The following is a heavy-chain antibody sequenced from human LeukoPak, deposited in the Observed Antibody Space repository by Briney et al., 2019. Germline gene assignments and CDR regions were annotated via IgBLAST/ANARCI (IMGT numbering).Heavy chain of an antibody. J-gene: IGHJ4*02. V-gene: IGHV1-69*02. D-gene: IGHD3-22*01. Sequence: SVKVSCKASGGTFSSYTISWVRQAPGQGLEWMGRIIPILGIANYAQKFQGRVTITADKSTSTAYMELSSLRSEDTAVYYCARTPLPDYYDSSGPFDYWGQGTLVTVPS. CDR1: GGTFSSYT. CDR3: ARTPLPDYYDSSGPFDY. CDR2: IIPILGIA.